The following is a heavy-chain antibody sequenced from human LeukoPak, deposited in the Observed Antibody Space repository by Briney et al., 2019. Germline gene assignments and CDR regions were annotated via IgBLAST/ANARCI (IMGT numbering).Heavy chain of an antibody. CDR1: GGSISSSSYY. CDR2: IYYSGST. D-gene: IGHD4-23*01. J-gene: IGHJ6*03. Sequence: SETLSLTCTVSGGSISSSSYYWGWIRQPPGKGLEWIGSIYYSGSTNYNPSLKSRVTISVDTSKNQFSLKLSSVTAADTAVYYCARARRYGGNLPCYYMDVWGKGTTVTVSS. V-gene: IGHV4-39*07. CDR3: ARARRYGGNLPCYYMDV.